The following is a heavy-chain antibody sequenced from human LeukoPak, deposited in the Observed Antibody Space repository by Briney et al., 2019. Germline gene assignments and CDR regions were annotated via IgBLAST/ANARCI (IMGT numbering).Heavy chain of an antibody. J-gene: IGHJ4*02. CDR1: GFTFSSYA. CDR3: VKGGYSNSSYSSDY. V-gene: IGHV3-64D*09. Sequence: GGSLRLSCAASGFTFSSYAMHWVRQAPGKGLEYVSAISSSGGRTYYADSVMGRFTISRDNSKNPLYLQMSSLRAEDTAVYYCVKGGYSNSSYSSDYWGQGDLVTVSS. CDR2: ISSSGGRT. D-gene: IGHD6-13*01.